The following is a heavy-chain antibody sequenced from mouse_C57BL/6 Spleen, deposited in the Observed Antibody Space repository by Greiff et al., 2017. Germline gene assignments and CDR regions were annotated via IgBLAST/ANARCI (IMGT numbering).Heavy chain of an antibody. CDR3: TRRIYDGYYDY. Sequence: EVKVEESGEGLVKPGGSLKLSCAASGFTFSSYAMSWVRQTPEKRLEWVAYISSGGDYIYYADTVKGRFTISRDNARNTLYLQMSSLKSEDTAMYYCTRRIYDGYYDYWGQGTTLTVSS. CDR1: GFTFSSYA. V-gene: IGHV5S21*01. D-gene: IGHD2-3*01. CDR2: ISSGGDYI. J-gene: IGHJ2*01.